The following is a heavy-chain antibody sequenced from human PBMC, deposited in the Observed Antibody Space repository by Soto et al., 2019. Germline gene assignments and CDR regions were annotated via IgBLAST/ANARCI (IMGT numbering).Heavy chain of an antibody. V-gene: IGHV3-21*01. J-gene: IGHJ4*02. Sequence: PGGSLRLSCASSGFTFSIYIMNGARQAPGKGLEWIASISSKSRYRFYADSVWGGFTISRDNAETSLYLQMNSLRAEDTAVYYCARDQGGSCGINYYIDYWGQGTLVTVTS. CDR2: ISSKSRYR. CDR3: ARDQGGSCGINYYIDY. CDR1: GFTFSIYI. D-gene: IGHD6-13*01.